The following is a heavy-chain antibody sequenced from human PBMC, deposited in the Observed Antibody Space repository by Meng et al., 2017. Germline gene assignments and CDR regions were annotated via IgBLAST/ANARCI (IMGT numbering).Heavy chain of an antibody. J-gene: IGHJ6*02. D-gene: IGHD6-6*01. CDR2: IWYDGSNK. Sequence: SCAASGFTFSSYGMHWVRQAPGKGLEWVAVIWYDGSNKYYADSVKGRFTISRDNSKNTLYLQMNSLRAEDTAVYYCARDPAARSYYYYGMDVWGQGTTVTVSS. V-gene: IGHV3-33*01. CDR1: GFTFSSYG. CDR3: ARDPAARSYYYYGMDV.